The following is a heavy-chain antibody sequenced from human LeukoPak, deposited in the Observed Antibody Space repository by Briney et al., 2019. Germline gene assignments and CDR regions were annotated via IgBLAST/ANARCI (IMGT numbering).Heavy chain of an antibody. V-gene: IGHV3-7*05. CDR3: ARDAQWLVPGY. CDR1: GFTFSSYW. D-gene: IGHD6-19*01. Sequence: GGSLRLSCAASGFTFSSYWMSWVRQAPGQGLEWVANIKQDGSEIYYVDSVKGRFTISRDNAKNSLYLQMNSLRAEDTAVYHCARDAQWLVPGYWGQGTLVTVSS. CDR2: IKQDGSEI. J-gene: IGHJ4*02.